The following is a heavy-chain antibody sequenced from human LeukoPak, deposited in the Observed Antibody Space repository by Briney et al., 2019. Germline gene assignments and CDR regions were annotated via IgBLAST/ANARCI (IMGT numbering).Heavy chain of an antibody. J-gene: IGHJ3*02. CDR3: ARFKVGRNATQKNAFDI. D-gene: IGHD1-26*01. CDR2: ISFDSTKE. CDR1: GFTFSNYA. Sequence: PGGSLRLSCAASGFTFSNYAMHWARQAPGKGLEWVAVISFDSTKEYYGSSVKGRFIVARDNPKATLHLQMHSLRPDDTAVYYCARFKVGRNATQKNAFDIWGRGTVVTVSS. V-gene: IGHV3-30*01.